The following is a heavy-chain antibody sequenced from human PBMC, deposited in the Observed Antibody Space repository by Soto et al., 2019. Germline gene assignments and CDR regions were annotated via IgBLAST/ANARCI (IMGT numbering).Heavy chain of an antibody. J-gene: IGHJ4*02. CDR2: IYSGGST. CDR1: GVTVSSNY. V-gene: IGHV3-66*01. Sequence: LRLSCAASGVTVSSNYMSWVRQAPGKGLEWVSVIYSGGSTYYADSVKGRFTISRDNSRNTLFLQMNSLRAEDTAVYYCARDYYNYYDSSGYYRSTAYRGQGTLVTVSS. D-gene: IGHD3-22*01. CDR3: ARDYYNYYDSSGYYRSTAY.